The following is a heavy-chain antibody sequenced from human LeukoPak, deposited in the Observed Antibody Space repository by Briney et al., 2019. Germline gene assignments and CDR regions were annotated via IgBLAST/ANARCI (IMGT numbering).Heavy chain of an antibody. V-gene: IGHV4-59*01. Sequence: SETLSLTCGVSSEFFSGYYWSWIRQPPGKGLEWIGNIYYSGSTNYNPSLKSRVTISVDTSKNQFSLKMSSVTAADTAVYYCARDALPYYDSSGYYKTHDAFDIWGQGTTVTVSS. CDR1: SEFFSGYY. D-gene: IGHD3-22*01. CDR2: IYYSGST. J-gene: IGHJ3*02. CDR3: ARDALPYYDSSGYYKTHDAFDI.